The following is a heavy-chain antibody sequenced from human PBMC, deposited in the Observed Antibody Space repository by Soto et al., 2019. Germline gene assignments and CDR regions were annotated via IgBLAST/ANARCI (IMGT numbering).Heavy chain of an antibody. Sequence: QVQLEQSGAEVKKPGASVKVSCKASGYTFTSYGISWVRQAPGQGLEWMGWISAYNGKTNYAQQLQGRVTMTTDTPTSTAYMELRSLRSDDTAVYYCARLTMAQDSFDIWGQGTLVTVSS. CDR1: GYTFTSYG. V-gene: IGHV1-18*01. CDR3: ARLTMAQDSFDI. D-gene: IGHD3-10*01. J-gene: IGHJ3*02. CDR2: ISAYNGKT.